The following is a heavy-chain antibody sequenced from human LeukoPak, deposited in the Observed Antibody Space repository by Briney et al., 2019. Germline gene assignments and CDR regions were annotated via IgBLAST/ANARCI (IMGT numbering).Heavy chain of an antibody. CDR3: ARGQNLLAY. D-gene: IGHD2/OR15-2a*01. CDR1: GGSFSGYY. CDR2: INHSGST. Sequence: PSETLSLTCAVYGGSFSGYYWSWIRQPPGKGLEWIGEINHSGSTNYNPSLKSRVTISVDTSKNQFSLRLSSVTAADTAVYYCARGQNLLAYWGQGALVTVSS. J-gene: IGHJ4*02. V-gene: IGHV4-34*01.